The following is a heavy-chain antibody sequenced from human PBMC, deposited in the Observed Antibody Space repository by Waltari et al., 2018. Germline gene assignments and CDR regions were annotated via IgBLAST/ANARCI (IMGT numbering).Heavy chain of an antibody. Sequence: EVQLVESGGGLVQPGGSLTLSGAAAGLSFRGAAMHWVRQASGKGLEWVGRIRSKANSYATAYAASVKGRFTISRDDSKNTAYLQMNSLKTEDTAVYYCTSGSYYRMDVWGQGTTVTVSS. D-gene: IGHD1-26*01. CDR1: GLSFRGAA. CDR3: TSGSYYRMDV. V-gene: IGHV3-73*02. J-gene: IGHJ6*02. CDR2: IRSKANSYAT.